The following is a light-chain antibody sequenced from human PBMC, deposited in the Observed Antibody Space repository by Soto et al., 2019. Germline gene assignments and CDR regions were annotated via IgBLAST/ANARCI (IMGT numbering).Light chain of an antibody. CDR2: LGS. V-gene: IGKV2-28*01. CDR1: QSRLHSNGYNY. J-gene: IGKJ1*01. CDR3: MQPLENFRT. Sequence: IVMTQSPPSLPVTPGEPVSISCSSSQSRLHSNGYNYVDWYMQKQGQSPQXXIYLGSNRASGVPDRFSGSGSDTYFTLEISRVEADDVGVYYCMQPLENFRTFGQGTKVDI.